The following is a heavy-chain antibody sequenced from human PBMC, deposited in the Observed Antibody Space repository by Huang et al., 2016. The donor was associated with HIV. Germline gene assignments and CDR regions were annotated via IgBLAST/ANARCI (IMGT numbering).Heavy chain of an antibody. CDR2: IIPIFGTA. CDR1: GGTFSSYA. V-gene: IGHV1-69*01. J-gene: IGHJ4*02. D-gene: IGHD3-22*01. Sequence: QVQLVQSGAEVKKPGSSVKVSCKASGGTFSSYAISWGRQAPGQGREGMGGIIPIFGTANYAQKFQGRVTSTADESTSTAYMELSSLRSEDTAVYYCARVESRRYYDSSGYYYWGQGTLVTVSS. CDR3: ARVESRRYYDSSGYYY.